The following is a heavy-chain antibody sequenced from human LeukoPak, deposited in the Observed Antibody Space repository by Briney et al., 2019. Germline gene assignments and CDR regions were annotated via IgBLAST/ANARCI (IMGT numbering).Heavy chain of an antibody. J-gene: IGHJ4*02. CDR3: VRHSGVSADY. V-gene: IGHV1-2*06. CDR1: GYTFTDYY. Sequence: ASVKVSCKASGYTFTDYYIHWGRQAPRQGLEWMGRINPNSGDTSYQQKFQGRLTMTRDTSISTAHMELSSLTWDDTAVYYCVRHSGVSADYWGQGTLVTVSS. CDR2: INPNSGDT. D-gene: IGHD2-8*01.